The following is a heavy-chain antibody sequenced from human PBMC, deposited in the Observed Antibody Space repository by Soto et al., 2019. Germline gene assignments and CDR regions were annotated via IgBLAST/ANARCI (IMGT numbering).Heavy chain of an antibody. D-gene: IGHD3-22*01. CDR3: ATGGLIVVANRRLMDV. J-gene: IGHJ6*03. Sequence: ASVKVSCKTSGYTFTSYGISWVRQAPGQGLEWMGWMSGYSGNTNYAQKLQGRVSMTTDTSTSTAYMELRSLGSDDTAVYYCATGGLIVVANRRLMDVWGKGTTVTVSS. CDR1: GYTFTSYG. V-gene: IGHV1-18*01. CDR2: MSGYSGNT.